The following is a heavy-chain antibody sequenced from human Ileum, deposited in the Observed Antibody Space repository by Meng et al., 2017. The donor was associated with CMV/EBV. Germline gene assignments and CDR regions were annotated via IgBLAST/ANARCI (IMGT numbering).Heavy chain of an antibody. D-gene: IGHD2-21*01. Sequence: GESLKISCAASGSGFSVSSAWISWFRQAPSKGLEWVGRIKSKTSGETTDFAAPVKGIFSIARDDSKSTFYMQMNSLRPEDTAVYYCTIDISKRGEGEFDYWGQGKLVTVSS. CDR3: TIDISKRGEGEFDY. V-gene: IGHV3-15*01. J-gene: IGHJ4*02. CDR2: IKSKTSGETT. CDR1: GSGFSVSSAW.